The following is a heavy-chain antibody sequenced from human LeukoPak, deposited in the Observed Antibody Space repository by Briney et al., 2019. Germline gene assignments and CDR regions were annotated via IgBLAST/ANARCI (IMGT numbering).Heavy chain of an antibody. J-gene: IGHJ6*03. CDR2: IYYSGST. V-gene: IGHV4-59*01. CDR3: ASLYYYDFWSGYYTYMDV. D-gene: IGHD3-3*01. CDR1: GGSISSYY. Sequence: SETLSLTCTVSGGSISSYYWSWIRQPPGKGREWIGYIYYSGSTNYNPSLKSRVTISVDTSKNQFSLKLSSVTAADTAVYYCASLYYYDFWSGYYTYMDVWGKGTTVTVSS.